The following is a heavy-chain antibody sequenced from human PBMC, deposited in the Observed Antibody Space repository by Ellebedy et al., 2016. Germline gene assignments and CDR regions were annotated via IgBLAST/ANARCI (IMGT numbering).Heavy chain of an antibody. CDR1: GFTFSGYS. J-gene: IGHJ6*02. CDR2: ISSSSSTI. Sequence: GGSLRLSCAASGFTFSGYSMNWVRQAPGKGLEWVSYISSSSSTIYYADSVKGRFTISRDNAKNSLYLQMNSLRDEDTAVYYCARESGGVGDYYYGMDVWGQGTTVTVSS. CDR3: ARESGGVGDYYYGMDV. D-gene: IGHD3-16*01. V-gene: IGHV3-48*02.